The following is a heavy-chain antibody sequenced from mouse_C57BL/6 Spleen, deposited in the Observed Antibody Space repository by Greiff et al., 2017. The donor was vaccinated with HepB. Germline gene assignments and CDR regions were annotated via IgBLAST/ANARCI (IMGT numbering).Heavy chain of an antibody. CDR2: LDPSDSYT. Sequence: VQPQQPGAELVKPGASVKLSCKASGYTFTSYWMQWVKQRPGQGLEWIGELDPSDSYTNYNQKFKGKATLTVDTSSSTAYMQLSSLTSEDSAVSYCARVVTVYYFDYWGQGTTLTLSS. CDR3: ARVVTVYYFDY. J-gene: IGHJ2*01. D-gene: IGHD2-1*01. CDR1: GYTFTSYW. V-gene: IGHV1-50*01.